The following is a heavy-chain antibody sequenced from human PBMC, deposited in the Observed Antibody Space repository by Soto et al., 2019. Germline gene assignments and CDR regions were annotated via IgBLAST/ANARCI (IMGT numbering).Heavy chain of an antibody. V-gene: IGHV4-59*01. D-gene: IGHD1-26*01. Sequence: PSETLSLTCTVSGGSISSYYWSWIRQPPGKGLEWIGYIYYSGSTNYNPSLKSRVTISVDTSKNQFSLKLSSVTAADTAVYYCARGGYYYYYGMDVWGQGTTVTVSS. CDR2: IYYSGST. J-gene: IGHJ6*02. CDR3: ARGGYYYYYGMDV. CDR1: GGSISSYY.